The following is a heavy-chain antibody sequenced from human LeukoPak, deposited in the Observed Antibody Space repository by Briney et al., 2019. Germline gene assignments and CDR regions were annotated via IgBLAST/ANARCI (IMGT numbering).Heavy chain of an antibody. CDR3: ARPHSSSWYSLDFDY. CDR2: IIPIFGTA. D-gene: IGHD6-13*01. V-gene: IGHV1-69*05. Sequence: SVKVSCKASGGTFSSYAISWVRQAPGQGLEWMGRIIPIFGTANYAQKFQGRVTITTDESTSTAYMEPSSLRSEDTAVYYCARPHSSSWYSLDFDYWGQGTLVTVSS. CDR1: GGTFSSYA. J-gene: IGHJ4*02.